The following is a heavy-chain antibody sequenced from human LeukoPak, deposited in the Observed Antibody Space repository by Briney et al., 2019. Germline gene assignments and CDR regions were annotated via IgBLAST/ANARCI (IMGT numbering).Heavy chain of an antibody. CDR2: INGNDGST. J-gene: IGHJ4*02. Sequence: GASVKVSCKASGYTFDNFYIHWVRQAPGQGPEWMGWINGNDGSTQYAEKFQGRVTMTRVTAISTVSMDLSGLRPDDTAIYYCARDEGSTYNQLDYWGQGTLVTVSS. V-gene: IGHV1-2*02. CDR1: GYTFDNFY. CDR3: ARDEGSTYNQLDY. D-gene: IGHD1-14*01.